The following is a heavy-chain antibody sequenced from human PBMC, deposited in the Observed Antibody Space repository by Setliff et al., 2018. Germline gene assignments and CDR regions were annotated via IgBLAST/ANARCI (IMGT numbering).Heavy chain of an antibody. V-gene: IGHV4-4*07. D-gene: IGHD3-3*01. CDR3: ARMSGFQYIDV. J-gene: IGHJ6*03. CDR1: GGSISSHY. CDR2: IYASWST. Sequence: SETLSLTCTVSGGSISSHYWSWIRQPAGKGPEWIGHIYASWSTNYNPSLKSRVTISVDTSKNQFSLNLNAVTAADTAVYYCARMSGFQYIDVWGKGTTVTVSS.